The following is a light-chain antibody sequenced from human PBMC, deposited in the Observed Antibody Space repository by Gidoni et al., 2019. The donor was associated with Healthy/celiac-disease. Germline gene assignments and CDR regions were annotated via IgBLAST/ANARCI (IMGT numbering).Light chain of an antibody. CDR1: QGISSW. J-gene: IGKJ1*01. V-gene: IGKV1-12*01. CDR2: AAS. CDR3: QQDNSFPLT. Sequence: IQMTQSPYSVSASVGDRVTITFRASQGISSWLDWYQQKPGKAPKLLIHAASSLQSGVPSRFSGSGSGTDFTLTISSLQPEDFATYYCQQDNSFPLTFGQGTKVEIK.